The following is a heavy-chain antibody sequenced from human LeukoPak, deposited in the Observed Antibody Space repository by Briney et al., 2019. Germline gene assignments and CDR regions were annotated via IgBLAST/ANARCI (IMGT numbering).Heavy chain of an antibody. Sequence: GGSLRLSCAASGFTFSTYAVNWVRQAPGKGLEWVSTISGSGDSTYYADSVKGRFTISRDNSKDTLHLQMNSLRAEDTAVYYCAKGGYSSGWRNYFDYWGQGTLVTVSS. CDR2: ISGSGDST. D-gene: IGHD6-19*01. CDR3: AKGGYSSGWRNYFDY. CDR1: GFTFSTYA. J-gene: IGHJ4*02. V-gene: IGHV3-23*01.